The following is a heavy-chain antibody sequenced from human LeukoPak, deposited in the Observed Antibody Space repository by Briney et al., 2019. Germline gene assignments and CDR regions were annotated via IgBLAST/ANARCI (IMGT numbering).Heavy chain of an antibody. V-gene: IGHV4-30-2*01. J-gene: IGHJ2*01. CDR2: IYHSGST. CDR3: ARAANWGESWYFDL. D-gene: IGHD7-27*01. Sequence: KTSETLSLTCAVSGGSISSGGYSWSWIRQPPGKGLEWIGYIYHSGSTYYNPSLKSRVTISVDRSKNQFSLKLSSVTAADTAVYYCARAANWGESWYFDLWGRGTLVTVSS. CDR1: GGSISSGGYS.